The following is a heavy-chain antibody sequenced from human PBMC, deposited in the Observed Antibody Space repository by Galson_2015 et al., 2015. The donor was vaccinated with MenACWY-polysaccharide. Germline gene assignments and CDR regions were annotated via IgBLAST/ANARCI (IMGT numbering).Heavy chain of an antibody. CDR2: INGGSSTI. CDR1: NITLRRYA. J-gene: IGHJ4*02. Sequence: SLRLSCAVSNITLRRYAMSWVRQAPGKGLEWVSYINGGSSTIYYADSVKGRFTISRDNAKNSLYLQMNSLRDDDTAVYYCARDSGIAGADDYWGQGTLVTVSS. CDR3: ARDSGIAGADDY. V-gene: IGHV3-48*02. D-gene: IGHD6-13*01.